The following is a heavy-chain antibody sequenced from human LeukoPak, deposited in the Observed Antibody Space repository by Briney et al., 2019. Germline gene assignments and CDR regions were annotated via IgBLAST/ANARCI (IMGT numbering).Heavy chain of an antibody. Sequence: GGSLRLSCAASGFTFSSYAMSWVRQAPGKGLEWVSAISGSGGSTYYADSVKGRFTISRDNAKNSLYLQMNSLRAEDTAVYYCAREGIFPPVVVVPAATYYYYYGMDVWGQGTTVTVSS. CDR1: GFTFSSYA. J-gene: IGHJ6*02. CDR3: AREGIFPPVVVVPAATYYYYYGMDV. CDR2: ISGSGGST. D-gene: IGHD2-2*01. V-gene: IGHV3-23*01.